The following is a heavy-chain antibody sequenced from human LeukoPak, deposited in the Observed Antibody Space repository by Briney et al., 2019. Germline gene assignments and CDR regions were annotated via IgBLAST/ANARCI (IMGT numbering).Heavy chain of an antibody. J-gene: IGHJ4*02. Sequence: SETLSLTCTVSGGSISSSSYYWGWIRQPPGKGLEWIGSIYYSGSTYYNPSLKSRVTISVDTSKNQFSLKLSSVTAAGTAVYYCARHSPIVVSNYFDYWGQGTLVTVSS. CDR1: GGSISSSSYY. V-gene: IGHV4-39*01. CDR2: IYYSGST. CDR3: ARHSPIVVSNYFDY. D-gene: IGHD3-22*01.